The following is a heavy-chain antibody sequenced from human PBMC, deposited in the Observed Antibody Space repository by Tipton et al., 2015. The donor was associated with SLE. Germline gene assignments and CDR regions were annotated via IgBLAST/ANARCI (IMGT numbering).Heavy chain of an antibody. CDR1: GESFSGYY. V-gene: IGHV4-34*01. CDR2: ISPSVST. D-gene: IGHD3-22*01. CDR3: ARSAPDSSAYPTFFDY. J-gene: IGHJ4*03. Sequence: TLSLTCAVYGESFSGYYWSWIRQPPGKGLEWIGEISPSVSTNYNPSLKSRVTISVDTSKNQYSLKLNSVIAADTAVYYCARSAPDSSAYPTFFDYWGQGTTVTVSS.